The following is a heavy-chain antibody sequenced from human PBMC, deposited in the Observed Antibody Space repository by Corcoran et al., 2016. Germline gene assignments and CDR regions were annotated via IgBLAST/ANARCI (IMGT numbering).Heavy chain of an antibody. Sequence: QVQLVQSGAEVKKPGASVKVSCKASGYTFTSYAMHWVRQAPGQRLEWMGWINAGNGNTKYSQKFQGRVNITRDTSASTAYMELSSLRSEDTAVYYCATPEYSSSSPEHYYYYYGMDVWGQGTTVIVPS. D-gene: IGHD6-6*01. V-gene: IGHV1-3*01. CDR1: GYTFTSYA. CDR2: INAGNGNT. J-gene: IGHJ6*02. CDR3: ATPEYSSSSPEHYYYYYGMDV.